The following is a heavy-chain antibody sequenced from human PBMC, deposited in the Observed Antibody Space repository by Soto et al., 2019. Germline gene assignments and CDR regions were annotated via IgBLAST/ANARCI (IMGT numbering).Heavy chain of an antibody. V-gene: IGHV3-53*01. CDR2: VYSSGTT. Sequence: GGSLRLSCAASGLAVTSNYMSWVRQAPGKGLEWVSIVYSSGTTYYADSVEGRFTFSRDKSKNTIYLQMRNLRAEDTAVYYCARVDTYDYYYSMDVWGQGTTVTVSS. D-gene: IGHD5-18*01. CDR1: GLAVTSNY. CDR3: ARVDTYDYYYSMDV. J-gene: IGHJ6*02.